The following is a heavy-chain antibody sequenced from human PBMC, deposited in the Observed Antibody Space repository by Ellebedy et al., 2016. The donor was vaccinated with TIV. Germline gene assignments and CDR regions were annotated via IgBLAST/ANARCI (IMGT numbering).Heavy chain of an antibody. D-gene: IGHD2-2*01. V-gene: IGHV3-23*01. Sequence: GESLKISCEASGFTAFNFAMRWVRQAPGKGLEWVSAVGCGDDRTFYADAVKGRFTISRDNSKNTVTLQMQSLRAEDTALYYCAKGHTASFFYLFDSWGQGTLVTVSS. CDR3: AKGHTASFFYLFDS. CDR1: GFTAFNFA. J-gene: IGHJ5*01. CDR2: VGCGDDRT.